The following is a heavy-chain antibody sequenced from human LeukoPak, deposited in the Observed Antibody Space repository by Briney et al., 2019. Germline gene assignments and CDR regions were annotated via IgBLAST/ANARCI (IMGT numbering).Heavy chain of an antibody. CDR2: IIPIFGTA. D-gene: IGHD1-26*01. J-gene: IGHJ4*02. V-gene: IGHV1-69*05. CDR3: AREPIVGATTEFYFDY. Sequence: ASVKVSCKASGGTFSSYAISWVRLAPGQGLEWMGRIIPIFGTANYAQKFQGRVTITTDESTSTAYMELSSLRSEDTAVYYCAREPIVGATTEFYFDYWGQGTLVTVSS. CDR1: GGTFSSYA.